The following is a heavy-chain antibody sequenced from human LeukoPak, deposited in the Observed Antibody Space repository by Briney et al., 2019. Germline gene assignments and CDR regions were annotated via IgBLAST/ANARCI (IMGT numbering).Heavy chain of an antibody. CDR1: GFTFSSYA. CDR3: AKEDPGYSSSWYPTDAFDI. CDR2: ISGSGGST. V-gene: IGHV3-23*01. Sequence: GSLRLSCAASGFTFSSYAMSWVRQAPGRGLEWVSAISGSGGSTYYADSVKGRFTISRDNSKNTLYLQMNSLRAEDTAVYYCAKEDPGYSSSWYPTDAFDIWGQGTMVTVSS. D-gene: IGHD6-13*01. J-gene: IGHJ3*02.